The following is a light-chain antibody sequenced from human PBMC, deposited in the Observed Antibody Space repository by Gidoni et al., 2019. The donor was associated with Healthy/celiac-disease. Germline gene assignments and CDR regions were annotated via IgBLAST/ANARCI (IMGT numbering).Light chain of an antibody. J-gene: IGLJ3*02. CDR2: DDS. Sequence: SYVLTQPPSVSVAPGQTARLNCGGNNIGSKSVHWYQQKPGQAPVLVVYDDSDRPSGIPERFSGSNSGNTATLTISRVEAGDEADYYCQVWDSSSDHSWVFGGGTKLTVL. CDR1: NIGSKS. CDR3: QVWDSSSDHSWV. V-gene: IGLV3-21*02.